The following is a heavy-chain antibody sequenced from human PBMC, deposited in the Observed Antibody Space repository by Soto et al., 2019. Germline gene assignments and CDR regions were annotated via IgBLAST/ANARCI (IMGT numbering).Heavy chain of an antibody. D-gene: IGHD4-17*01. J-gene: IGHJ6*02. CDR1: GFTFSSYA. V-gene: IGHV3-64D*06. CDR2: ISSNGGST. CDR3: AREFPVTVSDYYGMDV. Sequence: EVQLVESGGGLVQPGGSLRLSCSASGFTFSSYAMHWVRQAPGKGLEYVSAISSNGGSTYYADSVKGRFTISRDNSKNTLYLQMSSLRAEDTAVYYCAREFPVTVSDYYGMDVWGQGTTVTVSS.